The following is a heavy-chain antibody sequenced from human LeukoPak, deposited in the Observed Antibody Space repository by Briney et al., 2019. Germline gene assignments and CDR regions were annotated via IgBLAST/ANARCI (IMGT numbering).Heavy chain of an antibody. V-gene: IGHV3-21*01. CDR3: ARACGGDCYLSDY. J-gene: IGHJ4*02. D-gene: IGHD2-21*02. CDR1: GFTFSSYS. Sequence: RAGGSLRLSCAASGFTFSSYSVNWVRQAPGKGLEWVSSINSSSSYIYYADSVKGRFTISRDNAKNSLYLQMNSLRAEDTAVYYCARACGGDCYLSDYWGQGALVTVSS. CDR2: INSSSSYI.